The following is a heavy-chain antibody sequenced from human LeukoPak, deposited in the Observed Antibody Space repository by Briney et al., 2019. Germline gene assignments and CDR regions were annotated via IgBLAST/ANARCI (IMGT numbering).Heavy chain of an antibody. Sequence: PSETLSLTCTVSGGSISSYYWSWIRQPPGKGLEWIGYIYYSGSTNYNPSLKSRVTISVDTSKNQFSLKLSSVTAADTAVYYCAQIAAAAPYNWFDPWGQGTLVTVSS. CDR2: IYYSGST. V-gene: IGHV4-59*01. CDR3: AQIAAAAPYNWFDP. CDR1: GGSISSYY. D-gene: IGHD6-13*01. J-gene: IGHJ5*02.